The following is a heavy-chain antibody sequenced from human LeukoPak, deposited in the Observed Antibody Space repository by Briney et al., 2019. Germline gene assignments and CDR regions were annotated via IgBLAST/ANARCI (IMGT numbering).Heavy chain of an antibody. D-gene: IGHD4-17*01. V-gene: IGHV4-59*01. CDR1: GGSISSYY. CDR2: IYYSGST. CDR3: ARAPYGDYLSRWYFDY. J-gene: IGHJ4*02. Sequence: SETLSLTCTVSGGSISSYYWSWIRQPPGKGLEWIGYIYYSGSTNYNPSLKSRVTISVDTSKNQFSLKLSSVTAADTAVYYCARAPYGDYLSRWYFDYWGQGTLVTVSS.